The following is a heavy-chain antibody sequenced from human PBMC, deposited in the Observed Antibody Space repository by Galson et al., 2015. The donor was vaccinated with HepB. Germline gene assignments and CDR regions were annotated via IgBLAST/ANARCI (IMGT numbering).Heavy chain of an antibody. J-gene: IGHJ4*02. CDR2: IKQDGSEK. D-gene: IGHD3-10*01. Sequence: SLRLSCAAYGFTFRIYWMSWVRQAPGKGLEWVANIKQDGSEKYYVDSVKGRFTISRDNAKNSLYLQMNSLRAEDTAVYYCASISVVRGVIPTPYYFDYWGQGTLVTVSS. V-gene: IGHV3-7*03. CDR3: ASISVVRGVIPTPYYFDY. CDR1: GFTFRIYW.